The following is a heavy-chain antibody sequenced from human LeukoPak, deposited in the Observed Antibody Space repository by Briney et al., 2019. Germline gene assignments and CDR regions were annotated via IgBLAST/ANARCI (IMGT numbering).Heavy chain of an antibody. V-gene: IGHV4-39*01. CDR2: VYYSGST. J-gene: IGHJ5*02. D-gene: IGHD4/OR15-4a*01. CDR3: ARRDYAAWFDP. Sequence: SETLSLTCSVSGDSITSGRYYWAWVRQPPGKRLEWIGSVYYSGSTNYNPSLKGRVTISMDMSKNLFSLNLTSVNATDTAVYYCARRDYAAWFDPWGQGSLVIVSS. CDR1: GDSITSGRYY.